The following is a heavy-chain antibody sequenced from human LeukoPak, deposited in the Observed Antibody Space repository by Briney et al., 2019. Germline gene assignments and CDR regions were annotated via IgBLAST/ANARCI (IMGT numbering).Heavy chain of an antibody. CDR1: GYTFSSDA. CDR2: ISGSGGST. V-gene: IGHV3-23*01. CDR3: TRHLPPREGSGWYLYYYYGMDV. Sequence: GGSLRLSCIGTGYTFSSDAMGWVRQAPGKGLEWVSGISGSGGSTYYADSVKGRFTISRDNSKNTLYLQMNRLKTEDTAVYYCTRHLPPREGSGWYLYYYYGMDVWGQGTTVTVSS. D-gene: IGHD6-19*01. J-gene: IGHJ6*02.